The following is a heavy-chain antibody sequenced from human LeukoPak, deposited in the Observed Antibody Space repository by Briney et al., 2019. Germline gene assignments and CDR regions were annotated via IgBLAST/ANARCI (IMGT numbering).Heavy chain of an antibody. J-gene: IGHJ4*02. CDR2: ISWNSGSI. CDR3: AKGSGYSYGLFDY. V-gene: IGHV3-9*01. Sequence: PGGSLRLSCAASGFTFDDYAMHWVWQAPGKGLEWVSGISWNSGSIGYAGSVKGRLTISRDNAKNSLYLQMNSLRAEDTALYYCAKGSGYSYGLFDYWGQGILVTVSS. D-gene: IGHD5-18*01. CDR1: GFTFDDYA.